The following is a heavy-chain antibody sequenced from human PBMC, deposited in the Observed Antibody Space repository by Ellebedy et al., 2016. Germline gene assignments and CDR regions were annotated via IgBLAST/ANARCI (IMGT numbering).Heavy chain of an antibody. J-gene: IGHJ4*02. CDR1: GFTFSSYS. CDR2: ISSSSSTI. Sequence: GGSLRLXXAASGFTFSSYSMNWVRQAPGKGLEWVSYISSSSSTIYYADSVKGRFTISRDNARNSLYLQMDSLRDEDTAVYYCARSGISSWYLYYFDYWGQGNLVTVSS. D-gene: IGHD6-13*01. V-gene: IGHV3-48*02. CDR3: ARSGISSWYLYYFDY.